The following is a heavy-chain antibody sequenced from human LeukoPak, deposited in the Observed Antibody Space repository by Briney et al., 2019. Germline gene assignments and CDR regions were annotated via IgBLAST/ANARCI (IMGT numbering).Heavy chain of an antibody. CDR3: ARLQYSGSYFQGYDY. J-gene: IGHJ4*02. CDR1: GGSFSGYY. D-gene: IGHD1-26*01. CDR2: INHSGST. Sequence: SETLSLTCVVYGGSFSGYYWSWIRQPPGKGLEWIGEINHSGSTNYNPSLKSRVTISVDTSKNQFSLKLSSVTAADTAVYYCARLQYSGSYFQGYDYWGQGTLVTVSS. V-gene: IGHV4-34*01.